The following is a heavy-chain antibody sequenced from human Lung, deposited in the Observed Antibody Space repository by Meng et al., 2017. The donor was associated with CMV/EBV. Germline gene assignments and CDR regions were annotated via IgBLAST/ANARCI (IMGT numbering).Heavy chain of an antibody. CDR1: GFTFSDYY. CDR3: AREVAYDFWSGYNWFDP. Sequence: GESXKISCAASGFTFSDYYMSWIRQAPGKGLEWVSYISSSGSTIYYADFVKGRFTISRDNAKNSLYLQMNSLRAEDTAVYYCAREVAYDFWSGYNWFDPWXQGTXVTVSS. D-gene: IGHD3-3*01. V-gene: IGHV3-11*01. J-gene: IGHJ5*02. CDR2: ISSSGSTI.